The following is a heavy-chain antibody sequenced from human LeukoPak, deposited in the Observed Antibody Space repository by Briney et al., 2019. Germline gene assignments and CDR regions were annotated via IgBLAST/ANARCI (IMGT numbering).Heavy chain of an antibody. V-gene: IGHV4-61*02. D-gene: IGHD3-3*01. J-gene: IGHJ3*02. CDR1: GGSISSGSYY. Sequence: SQTLSLTCSVSGGSISSGSYYWSWIRQPAGKGLEWIGRIYTSGSTNYNPSLKSRVTMSVDTSKNQFSLKLSSVTAADTAVYYCARASYDFWSGHTFGGAFDIWGQGTMVTVSS. CDR2: IYTSGST. CDR3: ARASYDFWSGHTFGGAFDI.